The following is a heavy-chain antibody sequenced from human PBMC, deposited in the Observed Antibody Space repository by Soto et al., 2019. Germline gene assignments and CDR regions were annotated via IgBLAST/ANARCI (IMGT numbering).Heavy chain of an antibody. V-gene: IGHV1-46*01. J-gene: IGHJ6*02. CDR1: GYTFTSYY. Sequence: VASVKVSCKASGYTFTSYYMHWVRQAPGQGLEWMGIINPSGGSTSYAQKFQGRVTMTRDTSTSTVYMELSSLRSEDTAVYYCASNYDFWSGPGMGYYYGMDVWGQGTTVTVSS. CDR2: INPSGGST. D-gene: IGHD3-3*01. CDR3: ASNYDFWSGPGMGYYYGMDV.